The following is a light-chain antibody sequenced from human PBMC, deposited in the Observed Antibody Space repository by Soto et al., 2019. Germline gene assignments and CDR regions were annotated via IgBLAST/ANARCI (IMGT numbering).Light chain of an antibody. CDR2: SAS. CDR3: QQDDRFPWT. J-gene: IGKJ1*01. CDR1: QSVSRW. V-gene: IGKV1-5*03. Sequence: DIQMTQSPSTLSASLGDRVTITCRASQSVSRWLAWFQQKPGKAPHLLIYSASTLERGVPSRFSGTASGTQFTLTINSLQPDDFVTYYCQQDDRFPWTFGQGTKVEMK.